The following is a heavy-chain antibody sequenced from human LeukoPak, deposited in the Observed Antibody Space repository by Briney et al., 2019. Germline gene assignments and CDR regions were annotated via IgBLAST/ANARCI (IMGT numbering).Heavy chain of an antibody. CDR2: ISYDGSNK. V-gene: IGHV3-30*03. CDR3: ARDLQGSGPYFDY. J-gene: IGHJ4*02. CDR1: GFTFSSYG. Sequence: PGGSLRLFCAASGFTFSSYGMHWVRQAPGKGLEWVAVISYDGSNKYYADSVKGRFTISRDNSKNTLYLQMNSLRAEDTAVYYCARDLQGSGPYFDYWGQGTLVTVSS. D-gene: IGHD3-3*01.